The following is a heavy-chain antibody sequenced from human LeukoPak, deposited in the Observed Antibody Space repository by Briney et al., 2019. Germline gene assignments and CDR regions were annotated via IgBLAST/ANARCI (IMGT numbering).Heavy chain of an antibody. Sequence: PSETLSLTCTVSGGSINSSSYYWGWVRQPPGKGLEWIGSMYYRGSTYYNPSLKSRVTISEDTSKNQFSLKLSSVTAADTAVYYCARDAGHQLSRRNYYAMDVWGQGTTVTVSS. CDR1: GGSINSSSYY. CDR3: ARDAGHQLSRRNYYAMDV. CDR2: MYYRGST. J-gene: IGHJ6*02. D-gene: IGHD1-1*01. V-gene: IGHV4-39*07.